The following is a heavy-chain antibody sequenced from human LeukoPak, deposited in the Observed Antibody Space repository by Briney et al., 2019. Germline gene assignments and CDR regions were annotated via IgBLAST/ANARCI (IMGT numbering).Heavy chain of an antibody. D-gene: IGHD6-19*01. V-gene: IGHV1-8*03. J-gene: IGHJ6*02. CDR2: MNPNSGNT. Sequence: ASVKVSCKASGYTFTSYDINWVRQATGQGLEWMGWMNPNSGNTGYAQKFQGRVTITRNTSISTAYMELSSLRSEDTAVYYCARDRPDGSGWYDAVYGMDVWGQGTTVTVSS. CDR1: GYTFTSYD. CDR3: ARDRPDGSGWYDAVYGMDV.